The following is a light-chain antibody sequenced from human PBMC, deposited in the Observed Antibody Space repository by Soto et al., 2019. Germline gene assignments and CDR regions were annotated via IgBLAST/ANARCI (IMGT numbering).Light chain of an antibody. V-gene: IGLV2-14*01. CDR2: EVS. CDR1: SSDVGGYNY. Sequence: QSVLTQPASVSGSPGQSITISCTGTSSDVGGYNYVSWYQQHPGKAPKLMIYEVSNRPSGVSNRFSGSKSGNTASLTISGLXAEDEADYYYSSYTSSSTLYVFGTGTRSPS. J-gene: IGLJ1*01. CDR3: SSYTSSSTLYV.